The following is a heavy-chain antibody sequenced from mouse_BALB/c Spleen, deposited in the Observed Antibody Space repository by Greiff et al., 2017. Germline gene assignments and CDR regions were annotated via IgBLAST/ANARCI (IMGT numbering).Heavy chain of an antibody. Sequence: EVKLQESGPGLVKPSQSLSLTCSVTGYSITSGYYWNWIRQFPGNKLEWMGYISYDGSNNYNPSLKNRISITRDTSKNQFFLKLNSVTTEDTATYYCARDRPYGNPFDYWGQGTTLTVSS. J-gene: IGHJ2*01. CDR1: GYSITSGYY. V-gene: IGHV3-6*02. CDR3: ARDRPYGNPFDY. D-gene: IGHD2-10*02. CDR2: ISYDGSN.